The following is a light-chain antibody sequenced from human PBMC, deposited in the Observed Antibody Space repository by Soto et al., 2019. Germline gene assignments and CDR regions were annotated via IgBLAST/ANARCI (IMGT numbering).Light chain of an antibody. CDR1: QTVNNY. CDR2: DAS. CDR3: QQRSNWPYT. J-gene: IGKJ2*01. V-gene: IGKV3-11*01. Sequence: EIILTQSPATLSLSPGERATLSCRASQTVNNYLVWYQQKPGQAPRHLIYDASKRATGIPARFSGSGSGTDFILTINSLEPEDFAVYYCQQRSNWPYTFGQGTKVEIK.